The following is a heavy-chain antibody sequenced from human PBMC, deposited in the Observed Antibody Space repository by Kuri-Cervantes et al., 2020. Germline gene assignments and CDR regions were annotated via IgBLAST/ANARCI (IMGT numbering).Heavy chain of an antibody. Sequence: GESLKISYAASGFTFSSYSMNWVRQAPGKGLEWVSSISSSSSYIYYADSVKGRFTISRDNAKNSLYLQMNSLRAEDTAVYYCARDMRSGGYYYYGMDVWGQGTTVTVSS. CDR1: GFTFSSYS. J-gene: IGHJ6*02. CDR3: ARDMRSGGYYYYGMDV. CDR2: ISSSSSYI. V-gene: IGHV3-21*01. D-gene: IGHD4-23*01.